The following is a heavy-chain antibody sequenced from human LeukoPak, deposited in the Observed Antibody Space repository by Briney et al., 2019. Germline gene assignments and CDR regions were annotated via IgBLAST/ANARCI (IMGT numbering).Heavy chain of an antibody. CDR3: ARLHFWFSGSYNDAFDI. D-gene: IGHD3-10*01. CDR1: GYSFTSYW. CDR2: IYPGDSDT. V-gene: IGHV5-51*01. J-gene: IGHJ3*02. Sequence: GESLKISCKGSGYSFTSYWIGWVRQMPGKGLEWMGIIYPGDSDTRYSPSFQGQVTISADKSISTAYLQWSSLKASDTAMYYCARLHFWFSGSYNDAFDIWGQGTMVTVSS.